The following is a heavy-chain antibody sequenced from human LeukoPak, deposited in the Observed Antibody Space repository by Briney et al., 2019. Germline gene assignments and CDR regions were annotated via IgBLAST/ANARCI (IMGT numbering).Heavy chain of an antibody. V-gene: IGHV3-49*04. D-gene: IGHD4-17*01. CDR2: IRSKAYGGTT. CDR3: TRDWLEVYGDYCGMDV. J-gene: IGHJ6*02. Sequence: GGSLRLSCTASGFTFGDYAMRWVRQAPGKGLEWVGFIRSKAYGGTTEYAASVKGRFTISRDDSKSIAYLQMNSLKTEDTAVYYCTRDWLEVYGDYCGMDVWGQGTTVTVSS. CDR1: GFTFGDYA.